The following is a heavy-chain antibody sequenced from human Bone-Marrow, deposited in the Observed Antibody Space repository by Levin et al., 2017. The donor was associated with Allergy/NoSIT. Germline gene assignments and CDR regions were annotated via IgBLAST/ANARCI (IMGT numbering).Heavy chain of an antibody. Sequence: PGESLKISCAASGFTFSTYSMTWVRQAPGKGLEWVASIGTSSSHIYYADSLRGRFIISRDNAQNSLFLQMNSLRAEDTAVYYCARDASESPPLRGHNRFDPWGQGTLVTVSP. D-gene: IGHD3-10*01. CDR2: IGTSSSHI. J-gene: IGHJ5*02. CDR3: ARDASESPPLRGHNRFDP. V-gene: IGHV3-21*01. CDR1: GFTFSTYS.